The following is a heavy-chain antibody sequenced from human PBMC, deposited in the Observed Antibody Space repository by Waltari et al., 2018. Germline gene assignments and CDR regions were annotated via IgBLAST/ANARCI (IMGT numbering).Heavy chain of an antibody. Sequence: QVQLQESGPGLVKPSQTLSLTCTVSGGSISSGDYYWSWIRQPPGKGLEWIGYIYYSGSTHYNPSLKSRVTISVDTSKNQFSLKLSSVTAADTAVYYCARHMTDDYGDSNDAFDIWGQGTMVTVSS. V-gene: IGHV4-30-4*08. D-gene: IGHD4-17*01. CDR1: GGSISSGDYY. J-gene: IGHJ3*02. CDR3: ARHMTDDYGDSNDAFDI. CDR2: IYYSGST.